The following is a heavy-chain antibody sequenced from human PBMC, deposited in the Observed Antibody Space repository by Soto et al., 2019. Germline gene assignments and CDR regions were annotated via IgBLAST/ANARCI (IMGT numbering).Heavy chain of an antibody. CDR1: GFTFSSYG. CDR3: ARDGYCSGGSCYSVPVFDY. J-gene: IGHJ4*02. CDR2: IWYDGSNK. V-gene: IGHV3-33*01. D-gene: IGHD2-15*01. Sequence: QVQLVESGGGVVQPGRSLRLSCAASGFTFSSYGMHWVRQAPGKGLESVAVIWYDGSNKYYADSVKGRFTISRDNSKNTLDLQMNSLRAEDTAVYYCARDGYCSGGSCYSVPVFDYWGQGTLVTVSS.